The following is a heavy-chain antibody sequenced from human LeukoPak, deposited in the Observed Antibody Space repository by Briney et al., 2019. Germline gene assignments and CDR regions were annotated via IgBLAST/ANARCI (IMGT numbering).Heavy chain of an antibody. J-gene: IGHJ4*02. CDR2: IFPGDSDT. CDR3: GRLQGISSSPFDY. V-gene: IGHV5-51*01. Sequence: GESLQISCKGSGYTFTTSWIAWVRQKPGKGLEWMGLIFPGDSDTRYSPSFQGQVSISANKSISTAYLQWSSLKASDTAVYYCGRLQGISSSPFDYWGQGTLVTVSS. D-gene: IGHD6-6*01. CDR1: GYTFTTSW.